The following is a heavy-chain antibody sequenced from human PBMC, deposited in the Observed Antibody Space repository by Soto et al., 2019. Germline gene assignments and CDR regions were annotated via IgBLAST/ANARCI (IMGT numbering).Heavy chain of an antibody. J-gene: IGHJ3*02. CDR3: AKDIWFGELLSDAFDI. CDR1: GFTFSSYG. V-gene: IGHV3-30*18. Sequence: GGSLRLSCAASGFTFSSYGMHWVRQAPGKGQERVTVISYDGSNKYYADTVKGRFTITRDNSKNTLYLQMNSLRAEDTAVYYCAKDIWFGELLSDAFDIWGQGTMVTVSS. D-gene: IGHD3-10*01. CDR2: ISYDGSNK.